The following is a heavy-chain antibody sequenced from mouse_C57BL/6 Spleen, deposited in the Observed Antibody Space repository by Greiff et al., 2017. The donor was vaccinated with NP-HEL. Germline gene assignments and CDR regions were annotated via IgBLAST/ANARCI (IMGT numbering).Heavy chain of an antibody. CDR3: ARPDYGSSYWYFDV. CDR1: GYAFSSSW. V-gene: IGHV1-82*01. D-gene: IGHD1-1*01. CDR2: IYPGDGDT. Sequence: VQLQESGPELVKPGASVKISCKASGYAFSSSWMNWVKQRPGKGLEWIGRIYPGDGDTNYNGKFKGKATLTADKSSSTAYMQLSSLTSEDPAVYFCARPDYGSSYWYFDVWGTGTTVTVSS. J-gene: IGHJ1*03.